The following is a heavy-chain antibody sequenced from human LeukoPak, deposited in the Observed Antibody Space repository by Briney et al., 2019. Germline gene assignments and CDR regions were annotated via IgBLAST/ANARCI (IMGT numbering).Heavy chain of an antibody. D-gene: IGHD6-25*01. J-gene: IGHJ5*02. Sequence: PGGSLRLSCAASGFTFSSYSMNWVRQASGKGLEWVSYISSSSSTIYYADSVKGRFTISRDNAKNSLYLQMNSLRAEDTAVYYCARDLVRSGEYWFDPWGQGTLVTVSS. CDR2: ISSSSSTI. V-gene: IGHV3-48*04. CDR1: GFTFSSYS. CDR3: ARDLVRSGEYWFDP.